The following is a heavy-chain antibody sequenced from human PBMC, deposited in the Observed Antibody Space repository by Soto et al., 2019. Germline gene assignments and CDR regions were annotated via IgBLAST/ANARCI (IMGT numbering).Heavy chain of an antibody. CDR3: ARARRWVLTGYWEFDY. V-gene: IGHV1-18*04. CDR2: INPYNGHT. J-gene: IGHJ4*02. D-gene: IGHD3-9*01. CDR1: GYTFSSYG. Sequence: ASVKFSCKASGYTFSSYGINWVRQAPGQGLEWMGWINPYNGHTNHAQEFQDRVTMTTDTSTTTAYMELRGLRSDDTAVYYGARARRWVLTGYWEFDYWGQGTVVTVS.